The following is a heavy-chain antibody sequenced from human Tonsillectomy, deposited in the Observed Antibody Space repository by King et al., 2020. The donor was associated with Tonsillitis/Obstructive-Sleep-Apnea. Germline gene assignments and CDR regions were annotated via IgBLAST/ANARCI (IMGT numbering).Heavy chain of an antibody. V-gene: IGHV3-11*05. Sequence: VQLVESGGGLVKPGGSLRLSCAASGFTFSDYYMSWIRQAPGKGLEWVSYISSSSSYTNYADSVKGRFPNSRDNAKNSLYLQMNSLRAEDTAVYYCARGRRPLPGGYYFDYWGQGTLVTVSS. CDR1: GFTFSDYY. CDR3: ARGRRPLPGGYYFDY. CDR2: ISSSSSYT. J-gene: IGHJ4*02. D-gene: IGHD1-26*01.